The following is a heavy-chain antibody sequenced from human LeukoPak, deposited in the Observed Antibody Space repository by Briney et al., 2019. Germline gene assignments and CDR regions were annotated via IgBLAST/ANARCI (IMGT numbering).Heavy chain of an antibody. J-gene: IGHJ4*02. Sequence: PSETLSLTCIVSGGSISSSSYYWGWIRQPPGKGLEWIGSIYYSGSTYYNPSLKSRVTISVDTSKNQFSLKLSSVTAADTAVYYCARRGSGYQNNAVYWGQGTLVTVSS. V-gene: IGHV4-39*07. CDR2: IYYSGST. CDR3: ARRGSGYQNNAVY. CDR1: GGSISSSSYY. D-gene: IGHD3-3*01.